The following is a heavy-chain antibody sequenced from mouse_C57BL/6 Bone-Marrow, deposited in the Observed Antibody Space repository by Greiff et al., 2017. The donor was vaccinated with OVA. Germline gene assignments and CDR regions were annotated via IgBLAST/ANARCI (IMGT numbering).Heavy chain of an antibody. CDR3: GRELEAMDY. CDR1: GYSFTDYN. J-gene: IGHJ4*01. Sequence: ESGPDLVKPGASVKLSCTASGYSFTDYNMYWVKQSNGKSLEWIGVINPNYGTTSYTQNFKGRATFTVDQSTSTAYMQLNSLTSEDAAVYYCGRELEAMDYWGQGTSVTVSS. CDR2: INPNYGTT. V-gene: IGHV1-39*01. D-gene: IGHD3-1*01.